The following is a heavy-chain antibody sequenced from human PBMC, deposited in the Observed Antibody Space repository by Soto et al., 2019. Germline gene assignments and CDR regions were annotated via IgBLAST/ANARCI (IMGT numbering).Heavy chain of an antibody. J-gene: IGHJ6*02. CDR1: GFTVSSNF. Sequence: EVQLVESGGGLIQPGGSLRLSCAASGFTVSSNFMNWVRQAPGKGLEWVSVIYSGGSTYYADSVKGRFTIPRDKSKNMLSLQMNSLRAEDTAVYYCAREGYGMDVWGQGTTVTVSS. CDR2: IYSGGST. CDR3: AREGYGMDV. V-gene: IGHV3-53*01.